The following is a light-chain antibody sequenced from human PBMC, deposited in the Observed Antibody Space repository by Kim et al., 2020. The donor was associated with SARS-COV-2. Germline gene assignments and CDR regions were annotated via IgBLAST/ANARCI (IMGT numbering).Light chain of an antibody. CDR3: QQYYSTPYT. Sequence: IVMTQSPDSLAVSLGERATINCKSSQSVLYSSNNKDWLGWYQQKPGQPPKLLIYWASTRESGVPDRFSGSGSGTDFTLTISSLQAEDVAIYYCQQYYSTPYTFGQGTKLEI. V-gene: IGKV4-1*01. CDR2: WAS. J-gene: IGKJ2*01. CDR1: QSVLYSSNNKDW.